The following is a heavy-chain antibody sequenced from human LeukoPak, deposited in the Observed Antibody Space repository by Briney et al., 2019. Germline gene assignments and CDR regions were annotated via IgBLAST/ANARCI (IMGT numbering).Heavy chain of an antibody. D-gene: IGHD1-26*01. CDR1: GGTFSSYA. CDR3: ARTETSGSYPYYYYYYMDV. Sequence: SVKVSCKASGGTFSSYAISWVRQAPGQGLEWMGGIIPIFGTANYAQKFQGRVTITADESTSTAYMELSSLRSEDAAVYYCARTETSGSYPYYYYYYMDVWGKGTTVTVSS. V-gene: IGHV1-69*13. CDR2: IIPIFGTA. J-gene: IGHJ6*03.